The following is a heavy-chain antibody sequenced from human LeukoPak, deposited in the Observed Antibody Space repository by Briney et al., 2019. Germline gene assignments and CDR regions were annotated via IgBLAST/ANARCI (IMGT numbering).Heavy chain of an antibody. CDR2: ISSSGSTI. V-gene: IGHV3-11*01. D-gene: IGHD3-9*01. CDR3: ARVKSYDILTDPPDY. Sequence: GGSLRLSCAASGFTFSDYYMSWIRQAPGKGLEWVSYISSSGSTIYYADSVKGRFTISRDNAKNSLYLQMNSLRAEDTALYHCARVKSYDILTDPPDYWGQGTLVTVSS. J-gene: IGHJ4*02. CDR1: GFTFSDYY.